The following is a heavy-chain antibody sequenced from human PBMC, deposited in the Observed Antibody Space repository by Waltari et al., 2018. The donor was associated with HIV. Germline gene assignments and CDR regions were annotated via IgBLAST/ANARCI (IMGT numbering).Heavy chain of an antibody. CDR3: ARQGGLLWFGAGFDP. V-gene: IGHV4-39*01. CDR2: IYYSGST. J-gene: IGHJ5*02. Sequence: QLQLQESGPGLVKPSETLSLTCTVSGGSISSSSYYWGWIRQPPGKGLEWIGSIYYSGSTYYHPSRKSRVTISVDTSKNQFSLKLSSVTAADTAVYYCARQGGLLWFGAGFDPWGQGTLVTVSS. D-gene: IGHD3-10*01. CDR1: GGSISSSSYY.